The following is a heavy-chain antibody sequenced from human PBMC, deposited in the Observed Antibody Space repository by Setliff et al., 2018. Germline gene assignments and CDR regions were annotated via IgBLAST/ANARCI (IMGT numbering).Heavy chain of an antibody. CDR3: ARGITSGDYWGQRFFYLDV. J-gene: IGHJ6*03. D-gene: IGHD2-21*01. V-gene: IGHV4-39*07. Sequence: PSETLSLTCTVPGGSISSISYYWGWIRQPPGKGLEWIGTVYDSGISNYNPSLKSRVTIAVDTSNNQFSLKLTSVTAADTAFYYCARGITSGDYWGQRFFYLDVWGRGTTVTVSS. CDR1: GGSISSISYY. CDR2: VYDSGIS.